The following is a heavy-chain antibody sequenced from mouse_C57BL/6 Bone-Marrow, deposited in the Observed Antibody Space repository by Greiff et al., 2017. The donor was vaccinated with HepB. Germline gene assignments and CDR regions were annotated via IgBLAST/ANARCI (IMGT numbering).Heavy chain of an antibody. CDR1: GYTFTSYW. D-gene: IGHD1-1*01. CDR2: IHPNSGST. CDR3: ARTGATVVESDAMDY. V-gene: IGHV1-64*01. Sequence: QVQLQQPGAELVKPGASVKLSCKASGYTFTSYWMHWVKQRPGQGLEWIGMIHPNSGSTNYNEKFKSKATLTVDKSSSTAYMQLSSLTSEDSAVYYCARTGATVVESDAMDYWGQGTSVTVSS. J-gene: IGHJ4*01.